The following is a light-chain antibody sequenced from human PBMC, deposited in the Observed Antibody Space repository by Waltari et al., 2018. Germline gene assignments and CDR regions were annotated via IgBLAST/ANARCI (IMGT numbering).Light chain of an antibody. CDR2: DVS. V-gene: IGLV2-23*02. Sequence: QSALTQPAAVSGSPGQSVTISCTGAISYIGRYDILSWYQQHPGNAPQLVISDVSKRPSGVSDRFSGSKSGDTASLTISGLQFEDEADYYCCSYAGNYVWVFGGGTRLTVL. J-gene: IGLJ3*02. CDR1: ISYIGRYDI. CDR3: CSYAGNYVWV.